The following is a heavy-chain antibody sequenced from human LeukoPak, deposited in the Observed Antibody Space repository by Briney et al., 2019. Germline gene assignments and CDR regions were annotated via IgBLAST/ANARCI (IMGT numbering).Heavy chain of an antibody. CDR1: GFTFSNYA. Sequence: PGGSLRLSCADSGFTFSNYAMTWVRQAPGKGLEWIAYIYYSGSTDYNPSLKSRVTISADTSKNQFSLKLSSVTAADTAVYYCARHANYDSGSYPFDYWGQGTLVTVSS. J-gene: IGHJ4*02. V-gene: IGHV4-59*08. CDR3: ARHANYDSGSYPFDY. CDR2: IYYSGST. D-gene: IGHD3-10*01.